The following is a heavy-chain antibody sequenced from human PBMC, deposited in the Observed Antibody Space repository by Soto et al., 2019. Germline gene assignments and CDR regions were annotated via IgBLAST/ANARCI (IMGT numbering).Heavy chain of an antibody. D-gene: IGHD6-13*01. V-gene: IGHV3-9*01. CDR3: AKEPAAGTGRDY. Sequence: EVQLVESGGGLVPPGRSLRLSCAASGFTFDDYAMHWVRQAPGKGLEWVSGISWNSGSIGYADSVKGRFTISRDNAKNSLYLQMNSLRAEDTALYYCAKEPAAGTGRDYWGQGTLVTVSS. CDR1: GFTFDDYA. J-gene: IGHJ4*02. CDR2: ISWNSGSI.